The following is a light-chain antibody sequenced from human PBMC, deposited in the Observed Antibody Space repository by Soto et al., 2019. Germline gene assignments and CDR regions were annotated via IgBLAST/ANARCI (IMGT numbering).Light chain of an antibody. CDR3: QQFKSFPLT. CDR2: DAS. Sequence: ALQLTQSPSSLSASVGDRVTITCRASQGISSASAWYQQKPGTAPKLLIYDASSLESGVPSRFSGSGSGTDFTLTISSLQPEDFATYYCQQFKSFPLTFGGGTKVEIK. V-gene: IGKV1-13*02. J-gene: IGKJ4*01. CDR1: QGISSA.